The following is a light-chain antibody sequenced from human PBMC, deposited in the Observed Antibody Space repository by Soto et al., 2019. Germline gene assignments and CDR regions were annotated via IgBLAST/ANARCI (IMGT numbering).Light chain of an antibody. V-gene: IGKV1-5*03. Sequence: DIQMTQSPSTLSASVGDRVTITCRASQSISSWLAWYQQKPGKAPKLLIYKASSLESGVPSRFSGSGSETEFTLTISSLQPDDFAPYYCQQYNSYSPETFGQGTKLEIK. J-gene: IGKJ2*01. CDR1: QSISSW. CDR3: QQYNSYSPET. CDR2: KAS.